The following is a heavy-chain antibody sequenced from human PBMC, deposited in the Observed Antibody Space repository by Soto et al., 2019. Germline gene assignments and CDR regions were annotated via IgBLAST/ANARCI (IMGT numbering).Heavy chain of an antibody. CDR1: GFTFSSYA. CDR2: ISYDGSNK. J-gene: IGHJ4*02. Sequence: QVQLVESGGGVVQPGRSLRFSCAASGFTFSSYAMHWVRQAPGKGLEWVAVISYDGSNKYYADSVKGRFTISRDNSKNTLYLQMNSLRAEDTAVYYCARDREPTIAAAGYFDYWGQGTLVTVSS. V-gene: IGHV3-30-3*01. D-gene: IGHD6-13*01. CDR3: ARDREPTIAAAGYFDY.